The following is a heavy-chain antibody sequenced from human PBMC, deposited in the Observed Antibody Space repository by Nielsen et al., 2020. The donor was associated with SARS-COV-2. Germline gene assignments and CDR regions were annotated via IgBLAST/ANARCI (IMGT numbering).Heavy chain of an antibody. CDR1: GYTFSDYY. CDR3: VRVWDDGHYYDTGPFDD. J-gene: IGHJ4*02. D-gene: IGHD3-22*01. V-gene: IGHV3-74*01. CDR2: INSDGSRS. Sequence: GESLKISCEGSGYTFSDYYMNWVRQAPGKGLMWVARINSDGSRSAYADAVKGRFIMSRDNARDTLSLQMNSLSVEDTAVYYCVRVWDDGHYYDTGPFDDWGQGALVTVSS.